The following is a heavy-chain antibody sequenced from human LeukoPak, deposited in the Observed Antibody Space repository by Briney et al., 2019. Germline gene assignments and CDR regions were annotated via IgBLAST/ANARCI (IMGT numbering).Heavy chain of an antibody. CDR2: ISYDGSNK. CDR3: AKATGHFDY. D-gene: IGHD1-1*01. CDR1: GFTFSSYG. Sequence: GGSLGLSCAASGFTFSSYGMHWVRQAPGKGLEWVAVISYDGSNKYYADSVKGRFTISRDNSKNTLYLQMNSLRAEDTAVYYCAKATGHFDYWGQGTLVTVSS. V-gene: IGHV3-30*18. J-gene: IGHJ4*02.